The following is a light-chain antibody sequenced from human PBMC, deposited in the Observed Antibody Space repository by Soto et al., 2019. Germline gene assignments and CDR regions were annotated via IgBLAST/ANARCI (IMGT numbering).Light chain of an antibody. CDR2: GTS. J-gene: IGKJ3*01. CDR3: HQYGSSVT. Sequence: EIVLTQSPGTLSLSPGETATLSCRASQSVSSGCLAWYQQKPGQAPRLLIYGTSTRATGIPDRFSGSGSGTDFTLTISRLEPEDFAVYYCHQYGSSVTFGPGTKVDIK. V-gene: IGKV3-20*01. CDR1: QSVSSGC.